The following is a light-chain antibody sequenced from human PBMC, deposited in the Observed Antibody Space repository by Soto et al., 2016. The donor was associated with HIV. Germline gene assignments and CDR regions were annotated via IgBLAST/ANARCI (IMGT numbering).Light chain of an antibody. Sequence: SYELTQPPSVSVAPGKTAKITCGGNNIGSKSVHWYQQKPGQAPVLVIYDNSDRPSGIPERFSGLQLVGTPATLDHQRGYEGRGVEADYYCQVWDSSGDHVVFGGGTKLTVL. CDR2: DNS. CDR3: QVWDSSGDHVV. V-gene: IGLV3-21*04. CDR1: NIGSKS. J-gene: IGLJ2*01.